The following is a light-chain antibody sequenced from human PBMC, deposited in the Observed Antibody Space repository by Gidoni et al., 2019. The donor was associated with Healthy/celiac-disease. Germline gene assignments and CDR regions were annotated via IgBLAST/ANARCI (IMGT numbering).Light chain of an antibody. CDR3: QSYDSSLSGWV. Sequence: QSVLTPPPSVSGAPGQRVTIPCTGSSSNIGAGYAVHWYQQLPGTAPNLLIYGNSNRPSGVPDRFSGSKSGTSASLAITGLQAEDEADYYCQSYDSSLSGWVFGGGTKLTVL. CDR1: SSNIGAGYA. J-gene: IGLJ3*02. CDR2: GNS. V-gene: IGLV1-40*01.